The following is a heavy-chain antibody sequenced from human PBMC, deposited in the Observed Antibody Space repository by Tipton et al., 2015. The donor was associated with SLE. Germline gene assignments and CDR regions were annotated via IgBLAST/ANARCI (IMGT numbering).Heavy chain of an antibody. D-gene: IGHD2-8*01. CDR3: ARGMLTWRGAIVGVDV. CDR1: GGSIGSNY. CDR2: ISYGGGT. Sequence: TLSLTCSVSGGSIGSNYWIWIRQPPGKGLEWIGYISYGGGTNYNPSLKSRVTISLDTAKNQISLKLTSVTAADTAMYYCARGMLTWRGAIVGVDVWGQGTTVNVSS. V-gene: IGHV4-59*08. J-gene: IGHJ6*02.